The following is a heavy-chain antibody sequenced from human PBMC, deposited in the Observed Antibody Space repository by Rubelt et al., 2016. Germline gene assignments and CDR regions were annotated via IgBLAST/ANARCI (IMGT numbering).Heavy chain of an antibody. D-gene: IGHD6-19*01. V-gene: IGHV1-69*01. Sequence: QVQLVQSGAEVKKPGSSVKVSCKASGGTFSSYAISWVRQAPGQGLEWMGGIIPIFGTANYAQKFQGRVTITADEPTSTAYMELSSLRPEDTAVYYCARDLRGGGEQWLAYYFDYWGQGTLVTVSS. CDR1: GGTFSSYA. J-gene: IGHJ4*02. CDR2: IIPIFGTA. CDR3: ARDLRGGGEQWLAYYFDY.